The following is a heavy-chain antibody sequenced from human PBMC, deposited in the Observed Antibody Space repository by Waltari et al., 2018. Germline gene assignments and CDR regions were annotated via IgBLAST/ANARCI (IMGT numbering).Heavy chain of an antibody. V-gene: IGHV3-23*01. CDR1: GFTFRRYA. D-gene: IGHD1-26*01. J-gene: IGHJ4*02. CDR3: AKDGRGY. Sequence: EVQLLESGGGLVQPGGSLRLSCAASGFTFRRYAMSWVREAPGKGLGWVSAISGSGGSTYYADSVKGRFTISRDNSKNTLYLQMNSLRAEDTAVYYGAKDGRGYWGQGTLVTVSS. CDR2: ISGSGGST.